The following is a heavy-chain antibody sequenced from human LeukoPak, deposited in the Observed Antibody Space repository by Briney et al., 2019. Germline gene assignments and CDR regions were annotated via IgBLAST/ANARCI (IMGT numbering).Heavy chain of an antibody. CDR2: IYNSGIT. CDR1: GGSIISNY. V-gene: IGHV4-4*07. CDR3: ARLKFYDSTGYSPGNYMDV. Sequence: PSETLSLTCTVSGGSIISNYWSWIRQSAGTGLEWIGRIYNSGITDYNPSLKSRVTMSLDTSRKQFSLRLTSVTAADTAVYYCARLKFYDSTGYSPGNYMDVWGKRTTVSVFS. J-gene: IGHJ6*03. D-gene: IGHD3-22*01.